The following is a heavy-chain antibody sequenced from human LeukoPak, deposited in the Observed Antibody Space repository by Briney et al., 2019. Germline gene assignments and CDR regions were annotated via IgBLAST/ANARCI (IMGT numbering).Heavy chain of an antibody. CDR1: GGSMSSSSYY. V-gene: IGHV4-39*01. CDR3: ARRPAIFMDGVYYYSMDV. Sequence: ASETLSLTCTVAGGSMSSSSYYWGWIRQPPGKGLEWIGNIYYSGSTYYNPSLKSRVTISVDTSKNQFSLKLSSVTAADTAVYYCARRPAIFMDGVYYYSMDVWGQGTTVTVSS. D-gene: IGHD2-2*01. J-gene: IGHJ6*02. CDR2: IYYSGST.